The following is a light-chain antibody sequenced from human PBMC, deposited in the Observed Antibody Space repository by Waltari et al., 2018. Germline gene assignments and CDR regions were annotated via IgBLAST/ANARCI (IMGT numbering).Light chain of an antibody. CDR1: SSDVGAYNY. V-gene: IGLV2-11*01. Sequence: QSALTQPRSVSGSPGQSVAISCTGTSSDVGAYNYVSWYQHHPGKAPKLIIFDVIKRPSGVPDRFSGSKAGNTAALTSSGLQAEDEADYHCSSTAGGYTWVFGGGTKLTVL. CDR3: SSTAGGYTWV. CDR2: DVI. J-gene: IGLJ3*02.